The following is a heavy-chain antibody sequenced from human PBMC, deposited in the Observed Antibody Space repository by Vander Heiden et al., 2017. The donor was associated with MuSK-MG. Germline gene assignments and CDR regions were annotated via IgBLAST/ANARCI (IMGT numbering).Heavy chain of an antibody. CDR1: GYTFTNYA. CDR3: ATAYNSALPDY. J-gene: IGHJ4*02. V-gene: IGHV7-4-1*02. Sequence: QVQLVQSGSELKKPGASVSLSCKASGYTFTNYAMNWVRQAPGQGLEWMGWINTDTGNPTYAQGFTGRFVFSLDTSVSTAYLQIISLKAEDTAVYYCATAYNSALPDYWGQGTLVTVSS. D-gene: IGHD6-19*01. CDR2: INTDTGNP.